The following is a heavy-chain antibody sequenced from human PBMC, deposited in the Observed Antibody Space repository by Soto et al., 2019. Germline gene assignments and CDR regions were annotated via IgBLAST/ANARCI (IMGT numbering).Heavy chain of an antibody. J-gene: IGHJ6*02. CDR2: IIPILGIA. Sequence: GTPVEVSWEECGGGLGCYTSSWVRQEPRKGLEWMGRIIPILGIANYAQKFQGRVTITADKSTSTAYMELSSLRSEDTAVYYCARHDDYGGNSPSSLEPQYYYYGMDVWGQGTTVTVSS. D-gene: IGHD4-17*01. V-gene: IGHV1-69*02. CDR1: GGGLGCYT. CDR3: ARHDDYGGNSPSSLEPQYYYYGMDV.